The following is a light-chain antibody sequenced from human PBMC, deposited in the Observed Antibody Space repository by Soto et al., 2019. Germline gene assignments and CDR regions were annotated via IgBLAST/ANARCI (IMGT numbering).Light chain of an antibody. Sequence: SVLTQPPSASGTPGQRVTIACSGSNSNIGSYSVNWYRHLTGTAPKLLVFSDDQRPSGVPDRFSGSKSGPSASLAISGLQSEDEADYYCAAWDDSLNGPVFGGGTKLTVL. CDR3: AAWDDSLNGPV. CDR2: SDD. CDR1: NSNIGSYS. V-gene: IGLV1-44*01. J-gene: IGLJ2*01.